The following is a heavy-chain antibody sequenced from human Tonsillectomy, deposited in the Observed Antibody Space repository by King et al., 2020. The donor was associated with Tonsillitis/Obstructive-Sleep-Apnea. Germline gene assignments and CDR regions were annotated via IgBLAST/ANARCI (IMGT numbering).Heavy chain of an antibody. CDR3: ARRGYGDYVSWFDP. CDR2: IYPGDSDT. J-gene: IGHJ5*02. V-gene: IGHV5-51*01. CDR1: GYTFTNYW. Sequence: VQLVESGAEVKKPGESLKISCKGSGYTFTNYWIGWGRQMPGKSLEWMGIIYPGDSDTRYSPSCQGQVTISADKAISTAYLHWSSLKASDTAMYYCARRGYGDYVSWFDPWGQGTLVTVSS. D-gene: IGHD4-17*01.